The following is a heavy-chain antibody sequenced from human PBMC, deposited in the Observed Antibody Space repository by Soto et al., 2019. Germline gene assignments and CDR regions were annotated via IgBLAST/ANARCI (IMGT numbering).Heavy chain of an antibody. V-gene: IGHV4-4*02. CDR2: IYRTGST. CDR1: GGSFTSNNW. J-gene: IGHJ4*02. D-gene: IGHD3-22*01. Sequence: SETLSLTCAVSGGSFTSNNWWTWVRQPPGQGLEWIGEIYRTGSTNYNPSLKSRVTISLDKSENQFSLKVTSLTAADTAVYYCAKDFDSSAYYFFDDWGQGTPVTVSS. CDR3: AKDFDSSAYYFFDD.